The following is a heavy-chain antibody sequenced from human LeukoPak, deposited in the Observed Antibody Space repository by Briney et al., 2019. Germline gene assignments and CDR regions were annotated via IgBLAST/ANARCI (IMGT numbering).Heavy chain of an antibody. V-gene: IGHV1-2*02. CDR1: GYTFTGQF. Sequence: GASVKVSCKASGYTFTGQFMHWVRQAPGQGLEWMGWINPNTGDTNYAQKFQGRVTMTRDTTINTAYMDLSRLTSDDTAVYYCASYPRYMSSPPFDYWGQGTLVTVSS. J-gene: IGHJ4*02. CDR2: INPNTGDT. D-gene: IGHD5-12*01. CDR3: ASYPRYMSSPPFDY.